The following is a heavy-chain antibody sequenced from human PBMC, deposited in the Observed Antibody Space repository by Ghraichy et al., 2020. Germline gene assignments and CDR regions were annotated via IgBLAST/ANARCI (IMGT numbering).Heavy chain of an antibody. CDR3: AREAYCGGDCYTDLSV. J-gene: IGHJ6*02. D-gene: IGHD2-21*02. CDR2: ISSSSSPI. V-gene: IGHV3-48*01. CDR1: GFTFSSYS. Sequence: GGSLRLSCAASGFTFSSYSMNWVRQAPGKGLEWVAYISSSSSPIFYADSVMGRFTISRDNAKNSLYLQMNSLRADDTAVYYCAREAYCGGDCYTDLSVWGPGTTVTVSS.